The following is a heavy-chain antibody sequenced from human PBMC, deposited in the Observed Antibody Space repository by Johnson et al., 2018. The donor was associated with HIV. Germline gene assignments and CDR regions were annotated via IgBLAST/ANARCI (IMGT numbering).Heavy chain of an antibody. CDR2: ISWNSDGSST. Sequence: VQLVESGGSVVRPGGSLRLSCAVSGFSFDDYAMHWVRQAPGKGLEWVSGISWNSDGSSTSYADSVKGRFTISRDNAKNTLYLQMNSLRAVDTAVYFCARVEQRRTFDIWGQGTMVIVSS. CDR1: GFSFDDYA. D-gene: IGHD6-25*01. J-gene: IGHJ3*02. CDR3: ARVEQRRTFDI. V-gene: IGHV3-20*04.